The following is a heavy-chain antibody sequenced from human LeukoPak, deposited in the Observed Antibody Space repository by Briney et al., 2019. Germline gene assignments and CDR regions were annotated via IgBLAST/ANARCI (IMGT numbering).Heavy chain of an antibody. J-gene: IGHJ3*02. CDR2: INPSGGST. Sequence: ASVKVSCKASGGTFSSYAISWVRQAPGQGLEWMGIINPSGGSTSYAQKFQGRVTMTRDTSTSTVYMELSSLRSEDTAVYYCARGGRVVVVPAAMENDAFDIWGQGTMVTVSS. CDR3: ARGGRVVVVPAAMENDAFDI. D-gene: IGHD2-2*01. CDR1: GGTFSSYA. V-gene: IGHV1-46*01.